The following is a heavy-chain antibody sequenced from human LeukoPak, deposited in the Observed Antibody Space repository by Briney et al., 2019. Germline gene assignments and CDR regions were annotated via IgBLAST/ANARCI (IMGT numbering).Heavy chain of an antibody. V-gene: IGHV1-46*01. J-gene: IGHJ4*02. CDR1: GYTFISYQ. D-gene: IGHD6-6*01. Sequence: ASVKVSCKASGYTFISYQMHWVRQAPGRGLEWMGIINPTGGSTSHAQKFQGRVTMTRDTSTSTVYMELSSLRSEDTAVYYCARKGSSSCFDYWGQGTLVTVSS. CDR2: INPTGGST. CDR3: ARKGSSSCFDY.